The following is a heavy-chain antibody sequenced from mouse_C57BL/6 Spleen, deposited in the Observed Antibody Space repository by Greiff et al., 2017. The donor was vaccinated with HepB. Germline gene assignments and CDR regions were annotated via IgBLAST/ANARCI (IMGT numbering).Heavy chain of an antibody. V-gene: IGHV14-2*01. CDR3: ARYSIYYVSSYWYFDV. CDR1: GFNIKDYY. D-gene: IGHD1-1*01. J-gene: IGHJ1*03. CDR2: IDPEDGET. Sequence: EVQLQESGAELVKPGASVKLSCTASGFNIKDYYMHWVKQRTEQGLEWIGRIDPEDGETKYAPKFQGKATKTADTSSNTAYLQLISLTSEDTAVYYFARYSIYYVSSYWYFDVWGTGTTVTVSS.